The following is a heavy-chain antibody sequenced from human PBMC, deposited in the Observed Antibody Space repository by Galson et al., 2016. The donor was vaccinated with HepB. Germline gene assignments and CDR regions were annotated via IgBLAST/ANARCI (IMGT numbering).Heavy chain of an antibody. CDR1: GFSLSTSGMC. CDR2: IDWEDDK. CDR3: ARIPRAGASWGGFDY. V-gene: IGHV2-70*01. J-gene: IGHJ4*02. Sequence: PALVKPTQTLTLTCTFSGFSLSTSGMCVSWIRQPPGKALEWLALIDWEDDKSYSTSLNTRLTIAMDTSKNQVVLTMANMDPEDTSTNYCARIPRAGASWGGFDYWGQGTLVTVSS. D-gene: IGHD1-26*01.